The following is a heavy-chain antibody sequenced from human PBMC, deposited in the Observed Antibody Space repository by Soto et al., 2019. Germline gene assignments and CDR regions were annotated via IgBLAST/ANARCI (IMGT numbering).Heavy chain of an antibody. Sequence: ASVKVSCKASGGTFSSYAISWVRQAPGQGLEWMGGIIPIFGTANYAQKFQGRVTITADESTSTAYMELSSLRSEDTAVYYCATAPPQVAGFKLRMDVWGQGTTVTVSS. CDR3: ATAPPQVAGFKLRMDV. D-gene: IGHD6-19*01. V-gene: IGHV1-69*13. CDR2: IIPIFGTA. J-gene: IGHJ6*02. CDR1: GGTFSSYA.